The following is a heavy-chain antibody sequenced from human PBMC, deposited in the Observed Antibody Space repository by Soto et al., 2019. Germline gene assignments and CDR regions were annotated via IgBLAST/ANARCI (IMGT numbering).Heavy chain of an antibody. Sequence: PGGSLRLSCAASGFTFSSYAMHWVRQAPGKGLEWVAVISYDGSNKYYADSVKGRFTISRDNSKNTLYLQMNSLRAEDTAVYYCARAYYYDSSGSAYYFDSWGQGTLVTSPQ. CDR1: GFTFSSYA. CDR3: ARAYYYDSSGSAYYFDS. D-gene: IGHD3-22*01. J-gene: IGHJ4*02. CDR2: ISYDGSNK. V-gene: IGHV3-30-3*01.